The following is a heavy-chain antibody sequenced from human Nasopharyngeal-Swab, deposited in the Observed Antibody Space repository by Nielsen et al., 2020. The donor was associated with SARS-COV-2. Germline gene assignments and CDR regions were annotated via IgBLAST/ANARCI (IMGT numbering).Heavy chain of an antibody. V-gene: IGHV4-61*01. CDR3: AREWYSSGWYGV. Sequence: SETLSLTCTVSGGSARSDFYYWSWIRQPPGKGLEWIGHIYYSGSPNYKPSLKSRVTISVDTSKNQFSLKLSSVTAADTAVYYCAREWYSSGWYGVWGQGTLVTVSS. CDR2: IYYSGSP. J-gene: IGHJ4*02. CDR1: GGSARSDFYY. D-gene: IGHD6-19*01.